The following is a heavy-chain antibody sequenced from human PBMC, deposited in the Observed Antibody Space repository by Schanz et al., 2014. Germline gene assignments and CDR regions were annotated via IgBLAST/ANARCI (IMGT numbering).Heavy chain of an antibody. CDR1: GFNFNNFA. V-gene: IGHV3-15*01. D-gene: IGHD3-10*01. J-gene: IGHJ4*02. CDR3: VSSGSYSSYAF. CDR2: IKGKTDGGTA. Sequence: EVQLLESGGGLVQPGGSLRLSCAASGFNFNNFAMTWVRQAPGKGLEWVGRIKGKTDGGTADYAAPMKGRFTISRDSAENSLYLQMNSLRAEDTAVYHCVSSGSYSSYAFWGQGTLVTVSS.